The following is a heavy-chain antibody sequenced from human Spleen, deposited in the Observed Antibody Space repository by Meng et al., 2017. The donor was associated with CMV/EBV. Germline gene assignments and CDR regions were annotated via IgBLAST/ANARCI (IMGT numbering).Heavy chain of an antibody. CDR2: IYSGGST. Sequence: GESLKISCAASGFTVSSNYMSWVRQAPGKGLEWVSVIYSGGSTYYADSVKGRFTISRDNSKNTLYLQMNSLGAEDTAVYYCARELGVVAARMDVWGQGTTVTVSS. CDR3: ARELGVVAARMDV. D-gene: IGHD2-15*01. CDR1: GFTVSSNY. J-gene: IGHJ6*02. V-gene: IGHV3-66*02.